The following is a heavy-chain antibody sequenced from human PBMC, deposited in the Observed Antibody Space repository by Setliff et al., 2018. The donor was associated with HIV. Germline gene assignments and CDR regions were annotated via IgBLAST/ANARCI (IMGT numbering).Heavy chain of an antibody. CDR3: ASQYCSAGSCFSDY. J-gene: IGHJ4*02. CDR2: IHSSGST. Sequence: SETLSLTCTVSGDSIISSRNFWGWIRQPPGKGLEWIGNIHSSGSTYYNPSLKSRLTVSVDTSKNQFSLTLSAVTATDTAVYYCASQYCSAGSCFSDYWGQGTMVTVSS. D-gene: IGHD2-15*01. CDR1: GDSIISSRNF. V-gene: IGHV4-39*01.